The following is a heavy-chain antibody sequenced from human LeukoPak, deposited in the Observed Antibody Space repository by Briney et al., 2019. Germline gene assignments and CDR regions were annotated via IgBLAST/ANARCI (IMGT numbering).Heavy chain of an antibody. J-gene: IGHJ4*02. Sequence: GRSLRLSCAASGFTFSNYGMHWVRQAPGKGLEWVAVIWYDGSNKYYADSVKGRFTISRDNSKNTLYLQMNSLRAEDTAVCYCARALPRGYSGYAVFDYWGQGTLVTVSS. CDR3: ARALPRGYSGYAVFDY. CDR2: IWYDGSNK. CDR1: GFTFSNYG. V-gene: IGHV3-33*01. D-gene: IGHD5-12*01.